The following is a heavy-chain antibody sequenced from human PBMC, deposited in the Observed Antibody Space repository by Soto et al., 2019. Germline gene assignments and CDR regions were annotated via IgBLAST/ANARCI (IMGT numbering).Heavy chain of an antibody. CDR1: GFTFSSYG. Sequence: QVQLVESGGGVVQPGRSLRLSCAASGFTFSSYGMHWVRQAPGKGLEWVAVIWYDGSNKYYADSVKGRFTISRDNSKNTLYLQMNRLRAEDTAVYYCARDRIVAVAGGFDYWGQGTLVTVSS. D-gene: IGHD6-19*01. CDR3: ARDRIVAVAGGFDY. V-gene: IGHV3-33*01. J-gene: IGHJ4*02. CDR2: IWYDGSNK.